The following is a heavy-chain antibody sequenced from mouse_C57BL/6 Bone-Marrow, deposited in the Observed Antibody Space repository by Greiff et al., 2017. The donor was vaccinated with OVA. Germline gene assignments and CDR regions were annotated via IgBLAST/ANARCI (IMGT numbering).Heavy chain of an antibody. V-gene: IGHV2-2*01. D-gene: IGHD1-1*02. CDR2: IWSGGST. J-gene: IGHJ4*01. Sequence: VKLVESGPGLVQPSQSLSITCTVSGFSLTSYGVHWVRQSPGKGLEWLGVIWSGGSTDYNAAFISRLSISKDKSKSQVFLKMNSLQADYTAIYYCARNEGDYYGYAMDDWGQGTSVTVSS. CDR1: GFSLTSYG. CDR3: ARNEGDYYGYAMDD.